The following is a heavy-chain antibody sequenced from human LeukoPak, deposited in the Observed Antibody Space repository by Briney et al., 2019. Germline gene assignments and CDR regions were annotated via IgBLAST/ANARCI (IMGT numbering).Heavy chain of an antibody. D-gene: IGHD3-10*01. CDR1: GFTFSDYS. CDR3: AKISSGSYGYFDY. V-gene: IGHV3-48*02. J-gene: IGHJ4*02. Sequence: GGSLRLSCAASGFTFSDYSMNWVRQAPGKGLEWVSYISSSTGIIHYADSVKGRFIISRVNAKNSLFLQMNSLRDEDTAVYYCAKISSGSYGYFDYWGQGTLVTVSS. CDR2: ISSSTGII.